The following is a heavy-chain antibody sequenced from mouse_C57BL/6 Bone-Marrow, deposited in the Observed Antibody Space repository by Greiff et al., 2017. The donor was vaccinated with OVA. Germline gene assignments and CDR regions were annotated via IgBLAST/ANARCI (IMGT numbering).Heavy chain of an antibody. D-gene: IGHD1-1*01. CDR1: GYAFTSYY. CDR3: ARGHYGSSLDY. Sequence: VQLQQSGPELVKPGASVKISCKASGYAFTSYYMNWVKQSPEKSLEWIGGINPSTGGTTYNQKFKAKATLTVDKSSSTAYMQLKSLTSEESAVYYCARGHYGSSLDYWGQGTTLTVSS. CDR2: INPSTGGT. V-gene: IGHV1-42*01. J-gene: IGHJ2*01.